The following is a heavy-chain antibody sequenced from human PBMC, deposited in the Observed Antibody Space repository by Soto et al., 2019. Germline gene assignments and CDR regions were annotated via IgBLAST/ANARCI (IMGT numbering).Heavy chain of an antibody. J-gene: IGHJ6*02. D-gene: IGHD3-3*01. CDR3: AKDRGYDFWSGYYYGMDV. CDR1: GFTFSSYA. Sequence: EVQLLESGGGLVQPGGSLRLSCAASGFTFSSYAMSWVRQAPGKGLEWVSAISGSGGSTYYADSVKGRFTISRDNSKNTLYLQMNSLLAEDTAVYYCAKDRGYDFWSGYYYGMDVWGQGTTVTVSS. CDR2: ISGSGGST. V-gene: IGHV3-23*01.